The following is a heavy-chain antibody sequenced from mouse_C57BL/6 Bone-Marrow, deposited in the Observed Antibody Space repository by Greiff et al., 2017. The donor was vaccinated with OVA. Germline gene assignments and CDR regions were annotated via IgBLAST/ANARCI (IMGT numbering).Heavy chain of an antibody. J-gene: IGHJ4*01. Sequence: QVQLQQSGPELVKPGASVKISCKASAYAFSSSWMNWVKQRPGKGLEWIGRIYPGDGDTNYNGKFKGKATLTADKSSSTAYMELNSLTSEDSAVYYCARSFITTVSYAMDYWGQGTSVTVSS. D-gene: IGHD1-1*01. CDR1: AYAFSSSW. V-gene: IGHV1-82*01. CDR3: ARSFITTVSYAMDY. CDR2: IYPGDGDT.